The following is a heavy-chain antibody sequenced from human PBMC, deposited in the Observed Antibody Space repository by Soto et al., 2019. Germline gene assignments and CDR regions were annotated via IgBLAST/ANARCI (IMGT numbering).Heavy chain of an antibody. V-gene: IGHV1-69*06. J-gene: IGHJ6*02. CDR2: IIPIFGTA. Sequence: QVQLVQSGAEVKKPGSSVKVSCKASGGTFSSYAISWVRQAPGQGLEWMGGIIPIFGTANYAQKFQGRVTITADKFASTGYMELSSLRSEDTAVYYCAGGRREGCSSTSCYTRPYYFYGMDVWGQGTTVTVSS. CDR3: AGGRREGCSSTSCYTRPYYFYGMDV. D-gene: IGHD2-2*02. CDR1: GGTFSSYA.